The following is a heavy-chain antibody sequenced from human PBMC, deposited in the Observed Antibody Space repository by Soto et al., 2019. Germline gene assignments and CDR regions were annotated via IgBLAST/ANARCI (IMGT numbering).Heavy chain of an antibody. J-gene: IGHJ6*02. CDR2: ISSSSSYI. Sequence: GESLKISCAASGFTFSSYSMNWVRQAPGKGLEWVSSISSSSSYIYYADSVKGRFTISRDNAKNSLYLQMNSLRAEDTAVYYCARALRYFDWLSSPGMDVWGQGTTVTVSS. CDR1: GFTFSSYS. V-gene: IGHV3-21*01. D-gene: IGHD3-9*01. CDR3: ARALRYFDWLSSPGMDV.